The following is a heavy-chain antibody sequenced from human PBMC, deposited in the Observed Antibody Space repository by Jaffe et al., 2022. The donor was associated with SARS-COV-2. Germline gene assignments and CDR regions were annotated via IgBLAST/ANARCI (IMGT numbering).Heavy chain of an antibody. CDR2: INHHGST. CDR3: AVRDHYDRGRFDY. J-gene: IGHJ4*02. D-gene: IGHD3-22*01. V-gene: IGHV4-34*01. Sequence: QVQLQQWGAGLLKPSETLSLTCVVYGGSFSGYYWSWIRQPPGKGLEWIGEINHHGSTNYNPSLKSRVTISVDTSKNQFSLKLSSVTAADTAVYYCAVRDHYDRGRFDYWGQGTLVTVSS. CDR1: GGSFSGYY.